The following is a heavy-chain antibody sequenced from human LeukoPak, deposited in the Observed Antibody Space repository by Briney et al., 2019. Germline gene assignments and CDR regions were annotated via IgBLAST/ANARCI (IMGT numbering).Heavy chain of an antibody. V-gene: IGHV3-23*01. CDR1: GFTFTSYA. Sequence: GGSLRLSCAASGFTFTSYAMSWVRQAPGKGLEWVSTISGSGAGTYYADSVKGRFTISRDNSKNTLYLQMNSLRAEDTAVYYCARSRLTLPGSGHEYFFDYWGQRTLATVSS. CDR2: ISGSGAGT. D-gene: IGHD2-15*01. J-gene: IGHJ4*02. CDR3: ARSRLTLPGSGHEYFFDY.